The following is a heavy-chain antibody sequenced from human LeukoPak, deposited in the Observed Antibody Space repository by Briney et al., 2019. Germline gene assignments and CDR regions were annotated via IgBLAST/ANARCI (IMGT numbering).Heavy chain of an antibody. J-gene: IGHJ5*02. V-gene: IGHV3-74*01. D-gene: IGHD6-19*01. CDR1: GFTFNSYW. CDR3: ARASWQVLSRFDP. Sequence: GGSMRLSCVASGFTFNSYWMHWVRQAPGKGLVCVSRINTDGSSITYADSVRGRFTISRDNTKNTLYLEMNSLRSEDTAVYYCARASWQVLSRFDPWGQGTLVTVSS. CDR2: INTDGSSI.